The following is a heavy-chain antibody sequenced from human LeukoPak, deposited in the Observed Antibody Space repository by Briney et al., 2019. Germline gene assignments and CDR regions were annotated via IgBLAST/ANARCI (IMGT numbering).Heavy chain of an antibody. CDR3: ARDWGGTMISFDY. V-gene: IGHV1-46*01. CDR2: INPSGGST. J-gene: IGHJ4*02. CDR1: GGTFSSYA. Sequence: GSSVKVSCKASGGTFSSYAISWVRQAPGQGLEWMGIINPSGGSTSYAQKFQGRVTMTRDTSTSTVYMELSSLRSEDTAVYYCARDWGGTMISFDYWGQGTLVTVSS. D-gene: IGHD3-22*01.